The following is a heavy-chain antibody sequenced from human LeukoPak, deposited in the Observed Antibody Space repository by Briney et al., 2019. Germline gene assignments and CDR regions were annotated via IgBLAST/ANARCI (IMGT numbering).Heavy chain of an antibody. CDR3: ARHGIGGCSGGRCFTSFFYNGLDV. CDR1: GYSFADYW. J-gene: IGHJ6*02. Sequence: GESLKISCKAFGYSFADYWIAWVRLVPGKGLEWMGMIFPGESRTTYSPSFQGQVTIPADNSISTSYMQWSSLKASDTAMYFCARHGIGGCSGGRCFTSFFYNGLDVWGQGSTVTVSS. D-gene: IGHD2-15*01. V-gene: IGHV5-51*01. CDR2: IFPGESRT.